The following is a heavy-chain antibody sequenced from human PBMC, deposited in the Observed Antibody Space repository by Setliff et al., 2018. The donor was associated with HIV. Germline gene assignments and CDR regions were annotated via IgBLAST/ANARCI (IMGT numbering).Heavy chain of an antibody. CDR1: GFPFSSYE. D-gene: IGHD5-12*01. V-gene: IGHV3-48*03. J-gene: IGHJ6*02. CDR2: ISSSGSTI. Sequence: GESLKISCAASGFPFSSYEMNWVRQAPGKGLEWVSYISSSGSTIYYADSVKGRFTISRDNTKNSLYLQMNSLRAEDTAVYYCARGSGYDKGAYHYYYGMDVCGQGTTVTVSS. CDR3: ARGSGYDKGAYHYYYGMDV.